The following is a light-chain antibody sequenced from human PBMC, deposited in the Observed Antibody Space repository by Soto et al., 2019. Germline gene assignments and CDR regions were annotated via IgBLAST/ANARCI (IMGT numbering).Light chain of an antibody. V-gene: IGLV1-47*01. CDR2: KNN. Sequence: QSVLTQPPSASGTPGQRVNISCSGSSSNIGTNSVHWYQQLPGTAPKLLIYKNNQRPSGVPDRFSGSKSGTSASLAISGLRSEDEANYYCAAWDDNLTGVLFGGGTQLTVL. CDR3: AAWDDNLTGVL. CDR1: SSNIGTNS. J-gene: IGLJ7*01.